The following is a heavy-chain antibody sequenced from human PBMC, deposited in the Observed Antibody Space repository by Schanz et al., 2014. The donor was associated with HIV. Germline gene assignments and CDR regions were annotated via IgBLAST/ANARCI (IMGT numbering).Heavy chain of an antibody. J-gene: IGHJ4*02. V-gene: IGHV3-74*01. D-gene: IGHD3-22*01. CDR1: GFTFGTTW. CDR2: LSGSGGRT. Sequence: DVQLVESGGGLIQPGESLRLSCVASGFTFGTTWMYWVRQGPGKGLTWVSTLSGSGGRTDYADSVKGRFTISRDNAKNTLYLQMNSLRDEDTAVYYCARGATTYSSGYYYPDYWGQGTLVTVSS. CDR3: ARGATTYSSGYYYPDY.